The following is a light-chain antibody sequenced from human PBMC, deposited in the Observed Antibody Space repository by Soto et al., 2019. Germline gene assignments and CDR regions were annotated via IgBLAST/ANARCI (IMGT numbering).Light chain of an antibody. CDR2: AAS. V-gene: IGKV1-27*01. Sequence: DIQMTQSPSSLSASVGDRVTITCRASQGISNYFAWYQQKPGTVPKLLIYAASTLQSGVPSRFSGSGSGTDFTLTISSLQPEDVATYYGQKYNSAPWTFGQGTKVEIK. CDR1: QGISNY. J-gene: IGKJ1*01. CDR3: QKYNSAPWT.